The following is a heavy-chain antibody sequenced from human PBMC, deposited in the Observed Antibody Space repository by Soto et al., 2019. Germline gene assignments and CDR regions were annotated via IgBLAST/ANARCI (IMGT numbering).Heavy chain of an antibody. CDR2: ISYDGSNK. CDR1: GFTFSSYG. D-gene: IGHD6-13*01. CDR3: ATSSTYSSSGDFDY. V-gene: IGHV3-30*03. Sequence: LRLSCAASGFTFSSYGMHWVRQAPGKGLEWVAVISYDGSNKYYADSVKGRFTISRDNSKNTLYLQMNSLRAEDTAVYYCATSSTYSSSGDFDYWGQGTLVTVSS. J-gene: IGHJ4*02.